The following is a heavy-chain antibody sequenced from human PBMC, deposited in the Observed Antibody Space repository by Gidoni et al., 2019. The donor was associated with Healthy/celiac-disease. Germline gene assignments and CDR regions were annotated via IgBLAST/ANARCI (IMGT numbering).Heavy chain of an antibody. D-gene: IGHD3-10*01. CDR1: GYTCTPSY. Sequence: VQLVQSGAEVKKPGASVKVSCTASGYTCTPSYMQWVRQAPGQGLEWMGIINPSGGSTSYAQKFQGRVTMTRDTSTSTVYMELSSLRSEDTAVYYCASEYYGSGSYYNLSFYYYYGMDVWGQGTTVTVSS. CDR2: INPSGGST. CDR3: ASEYYGSGSYYNLSFYYYYGMDV. V-gene: IGHV1-46*01. J-gene: IGHJ6*02.